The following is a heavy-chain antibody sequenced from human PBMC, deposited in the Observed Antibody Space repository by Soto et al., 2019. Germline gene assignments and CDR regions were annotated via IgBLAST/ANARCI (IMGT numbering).Heavy chain of an antibody. CDR3: ARVPIYYDSSGYYDYGSFDI. J-gene: IGHJ3*02. V-gene: IGHV4-30-2*01. D-gene: IGHD3-22*01. CDR1: GGCGNSAAYS. Sequence: PSNSMSRTSVVRGGCGNSAAYSLRLMRKPPGTGLEWTGYIYHSGSTCYNRSLKRRVTISLDRSNTHFSLKLSSVTAADTAVYYCARVPIYYDSSGYYDYGSFDIWGQGTM. CDR2: IYHSGST.